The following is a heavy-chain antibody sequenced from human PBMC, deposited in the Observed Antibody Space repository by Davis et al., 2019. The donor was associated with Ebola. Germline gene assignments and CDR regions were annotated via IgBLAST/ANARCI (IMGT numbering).Heavy chain of an antibody. V-gene: IGHV3-23*01. CDR1: GFTFSNYA. J-gene: IGHJ4*02. D-gene: IGHD6-19*01. CDR2: ISASGADI. Sequence: GESLKISCAASGFTFSNYAMSWVRQAPGGGLEWVSGISASGADIKYADSVRGRFSISRDDSKNTLYLQMNRLRAEDTAVYYCAKDGSATPFASWGQGALVTVSS. CDR3: AKDGSATPFAS.